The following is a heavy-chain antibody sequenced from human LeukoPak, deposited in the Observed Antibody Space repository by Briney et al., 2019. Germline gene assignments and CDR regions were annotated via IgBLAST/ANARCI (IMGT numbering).Heavy chain of an antibody. D-gene: IGHD3-9*01. CDR1: GFTFSSDW. Sequence: GGSLRLSWAAAGFTFSSDWMSWVRQAPGKGREWVANIKQDVSEKYYVDSVKGRFTISRDNAKNSLYLQMNSLRAEDTAVYYCARGAVTGYNTRFDTWGQGTLLTVSS. CDR2: IKQDVSEK. J-gene: IGHJ5*02. CDR3: ARGAVTGYNTRFDT. V-gene: IGHV3-7*01.